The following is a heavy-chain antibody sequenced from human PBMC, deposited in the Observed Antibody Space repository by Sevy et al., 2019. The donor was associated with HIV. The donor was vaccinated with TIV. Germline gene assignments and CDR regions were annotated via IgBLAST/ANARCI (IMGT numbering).Heavy chain of an antibody. CDR3: ARGNIEITMMIVVFTGGIYYFDY. D-gene: IGHD3-22*01. CDR1: GGSFSGYY. V-gene: IGHV4-34*01. J-gene: IGHJ4*02. CDR2: ISHSGTV. Sequence: SETLSLTCAVYGGSFSGYYWSWIRQPPGKGLEWIGEISHSGTVNYNPSLKSRVTISVATSKDQFSLKLSSVTAADTAVYYCARGNIEITMMIVVFTGGIYYFDYWGQGTLVTVSS.